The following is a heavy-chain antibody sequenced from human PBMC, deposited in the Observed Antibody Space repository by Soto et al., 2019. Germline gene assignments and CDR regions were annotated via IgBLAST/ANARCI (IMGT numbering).Heavy chain of an antibody. CDR1: GFTFSSYA. J-gene: IGHJ2*01. D-gene: IGHD2-21*02. V-gene: IGHV3-23*01. CDR2: ISGSGGST. Sequence: EVQLLESGGGLVQPGGSLRLSCAASGFTFSSYAMSWVRQAPGKGLEWVSAISGSGGSTYYADSVKGRFTISRDNSKNTLYVQRNSLRAEDTAVYYFAKGYCGGDCYIQYWYFDLWVRGTLVTLSS. CDR3: AKGYCGGDCYIQYWYFDL.